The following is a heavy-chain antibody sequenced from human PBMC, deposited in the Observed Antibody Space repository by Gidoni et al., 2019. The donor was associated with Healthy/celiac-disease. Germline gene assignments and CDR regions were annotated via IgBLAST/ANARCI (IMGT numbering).Heavy chain of an antibody. V-gene: IGHV3-33*01. J-gene: IGHJ4*02. CDR1: GFPFSSYG. D-gene: IGHD6-13*01. CDR2: IWYDGSNK. Sequence: QVQLVESVGAVVQPGRSLLLSCAASGFPFSSYGMHWVRQAPGKWLEWVAVIWYDGSNKYYADSVKGRFTISRDNSKNTLYLQMNSLRAEDTAVYYCARGGQQLVLTPSDYWGQGTLVTVSS. CDR3: ARGGQQLVLTPSDY.